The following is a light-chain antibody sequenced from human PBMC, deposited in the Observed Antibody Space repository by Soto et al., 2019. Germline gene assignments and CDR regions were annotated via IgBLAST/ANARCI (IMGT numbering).Light chain of an antibody. CDR3: QQYGDSPFT. J-gene: IGKJ3*01. CDR1: QSVSSSY. Sequence: PGERVTLSCRASQSVSSSYLTWYQQKPGQAPRLLIYGASTRATSIPARFSGSGSGTDFTLTISSLQPEDFAVYYCQQYGDSPFTFGPGTKVDIK. V-gene: IGKV3D-7*01. CDR2: GAS.